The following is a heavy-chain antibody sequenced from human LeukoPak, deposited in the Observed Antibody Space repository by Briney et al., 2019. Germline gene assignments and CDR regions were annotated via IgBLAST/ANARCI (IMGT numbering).Heavy chain of an antibody. D-gene: IGHD1-26*01. J-gene: IGHJ3*02. CDR2: ISSNGGST. V-gene: IGHV3-64D*09. Sequence: GGSLRLSCSASRFTFSNYAIHWVRQAPGKGLEYVSGISSNGGSTYYAESVKGRFITSRDNSKNMVYLQMSSLRAEDTAVYYCVKESSGSYYIVAFDIWGQGTMVTVS. CDR1: RFTFSNYA. CDR3: VKESSGSYYIVAFDI.